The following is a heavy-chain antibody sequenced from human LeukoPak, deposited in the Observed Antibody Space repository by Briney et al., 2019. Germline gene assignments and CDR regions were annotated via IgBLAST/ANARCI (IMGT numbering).Heavy chain of an antibody. CDR2: IYSSGST. V-gene: IGHV4-4*07. D-gene: IGHD6-6*01. CDR1: GGSISSYY. Sequence: SDTLSLTCTVSGGSISSYYWSWLRQPAGEGPEWIGRIYSSGSTNYNPSLKSRVTISVDKSKNQFSLKLTSVTAADTAVYYCARLKQLDIDYWGQGTLVTVSS. J-gene: IGHJ4*02. CDR3: ARLKQLDIDY.